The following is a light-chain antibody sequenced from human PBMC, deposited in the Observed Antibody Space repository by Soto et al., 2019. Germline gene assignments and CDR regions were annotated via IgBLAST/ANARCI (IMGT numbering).Light chain of an antibody. CDR1: QSISSW. CDR2: KAS. Sequence: IHRTHAPPILSASVLYRVTITFRASQSISSWLAWYQQKPGKAPNLLIHKASHLESGVPSRFSGSGSGTEFTLTISSLQPGDYAAYYCQQYNSYSTFGQGTKVDI. J-gene: IGKJ1*01. V-gene: IGKV1-5*03. CDR3: QQYNSYST.